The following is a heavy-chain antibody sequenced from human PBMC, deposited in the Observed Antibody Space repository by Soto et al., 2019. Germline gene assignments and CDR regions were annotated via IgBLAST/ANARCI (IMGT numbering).Heavy chain of an antibody. V-gene: IGHV4-39*01. CDR1: GDSITGGNYY. CDR3: ARHADSGSPPFAFDI. J-gene: IGHJ3*02. Sequence: QLQLQESGPALVKPSETLSLSCTVSGDSITGGNYYWGWIRQPPGKALEWIGSIYYGRTTYYNPSLTSRVTISVDTSKNQFSLRLNTVTAADTAVYFCARHADSGSPPFAFDIWGQGTMVPVSS. CDR2: IYYGRTT. D-gene: IGHD2-15*01.